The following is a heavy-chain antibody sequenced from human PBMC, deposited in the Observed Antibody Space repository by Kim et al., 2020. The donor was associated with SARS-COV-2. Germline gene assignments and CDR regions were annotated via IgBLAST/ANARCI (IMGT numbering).Heavy chain of an antibody. D-gene: IGHD3-10*01. Sequence: GGSLRLSCAASGFDFSRYSMNWVRQAPGKGLEWVAAMRKDSIKIYYGDSVKGRFTISRDNARNSLFLQMDNLRAEDTAVYYCATHYPACHHYYWGQGTLVTVSS. CDR1: GFDFSRYS. V-gene: IGHV3-21*01. CDR3: ATHYPACHHYY. J-gene: IGHJ4*02. CDR2: MRKDSIKI.